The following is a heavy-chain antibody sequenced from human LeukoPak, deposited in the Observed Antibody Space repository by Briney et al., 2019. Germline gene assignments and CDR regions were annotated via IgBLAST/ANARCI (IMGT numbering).Heavy chain of an antibody. D-gene: IGHD6-19*01. V-gene: IGHV1-18*01. CDR2: ISAYNGNT. CDR1: GYTFTSYG. Sequence: ASVKVSCKASGYTFTSYGISWVRQAPGQGLEWMGWISAYNGNTNYAQKLQGRVTMTTDTSTSTAYMELRSLRSDDTAVYYCARDHGQWLVVGGHFDYWGQGTLVTVSS. CDR3: ARDHGQWLVVGGHFDY. J-gene: IGHJ4*02.